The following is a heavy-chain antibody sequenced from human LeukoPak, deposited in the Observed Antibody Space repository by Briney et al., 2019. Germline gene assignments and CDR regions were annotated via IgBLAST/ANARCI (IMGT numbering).Heavy chain of an antibody. Sequence: SETLSLTCTVSGCSVSSGSYYWSWIRQPPGKGLEWVGYIYYSGSTNYNPSHKRRATISVDTYKHRFSLKLSSVTAADTAVYYCARRARGSYFDYWGQGTLVTVSS. CDR1: GCSVSSGSYY. CDR3: ARRARGSYFDY. D-gene: IGHD1-26*01. CDR2: IYYSGST. V-gene: IGHV4-61*01. J-gene: IGHJ4*02.